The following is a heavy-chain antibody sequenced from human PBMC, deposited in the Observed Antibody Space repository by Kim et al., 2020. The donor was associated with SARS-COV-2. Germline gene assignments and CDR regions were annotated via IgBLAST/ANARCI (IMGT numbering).Heavy chain of an antibody. D-gene: IGHD6-6*01. CDR2: GTT. Sequence: GTTGCAQNFQGRVTMIRDTSTSTLYMELSSLRSEDTAVYYCARGSSSEGIDYWGQGTLVTVSS. V-gene: IGHV1-46*01. J-gene: IGHJ4*02. CDR3: ARGSSSEGIDY.